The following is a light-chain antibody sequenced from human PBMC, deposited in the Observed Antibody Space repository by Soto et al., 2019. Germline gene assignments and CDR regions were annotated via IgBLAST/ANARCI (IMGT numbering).Light chain of an antibody. J-gene: IGKJ5*01. V-gene: IGKV3-11*01. Sequence: EIVLTQSPATLSLSPGERATLSCRASQSVSSYLAWYQQKPGQAPRLLIYDASNRATGIPARFSGSGSGTEFTLTISGLQSEDFAVYYCQQYNNWSFGQGTRLEIK. CDR1: QSVSSY. CDR2: DAS. CDR3: QQYNNWS.